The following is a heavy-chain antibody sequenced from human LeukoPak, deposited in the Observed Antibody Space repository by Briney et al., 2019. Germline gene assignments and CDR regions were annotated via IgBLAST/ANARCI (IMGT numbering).Heavy chain of an antibody. CDR1: GGSFSGYY. CDR2: INQSGST. Sequence: WETLRLSCSVYGGSFSGYYWSWIRQPPGKGLEWIGEINQSGSTNYNPSLRSRVTISVDTSKNHFSLKMTSVTAADTAVYYCARGVWALRFDPWGQGTLVTVSS. CDR3: ARGVWALRFDP. J-gene: IGHJ5*02. V-gene: IGHV4-34*01. D-gene: IGHD1-26*01.